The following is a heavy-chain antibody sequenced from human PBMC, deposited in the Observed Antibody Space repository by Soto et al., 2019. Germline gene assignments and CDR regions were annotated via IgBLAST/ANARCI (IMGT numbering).Heavy chain of an antibody. CDR3: AKDITVTHDAFDI. J-gene: IGHJ3*02. V-gene: IGHV3-30*18. CDR1: GFTFSSYG. Sequence: GGALRLSCAASGFTFSSYGMHWVRQAPGKGLEWVAVISYDGSNKYYADSVKGRFTISRDNSKNTLYLQMNSLRAEDTAVYYCAKDITVTHDAFDIWGQGTMVTV. D-gene: IGHD4-17*01. CDR2: ISYDGSNK.